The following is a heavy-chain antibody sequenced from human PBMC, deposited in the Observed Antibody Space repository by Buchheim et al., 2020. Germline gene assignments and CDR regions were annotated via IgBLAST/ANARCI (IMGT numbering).Heavy chain of an antibody. V-gene: IGHV4-59*01. Sequence: QVQLQESGPGLVKPSETLSLTCTDSGGSISTYYWSWIRQPPGKGLEWIGYIYYSGSTNYNPSLKSRVTISVDTSKNQFSLKLSSVTAADTAMYYCTRADPAADTVFDYWGQGTL. CDR3: TRADPAADTVFDY. J-gene: IGHJ4*02. CDR2: IYYSGST. D-gene: IGHD6-13*01. CDR1: GGSISTYY.